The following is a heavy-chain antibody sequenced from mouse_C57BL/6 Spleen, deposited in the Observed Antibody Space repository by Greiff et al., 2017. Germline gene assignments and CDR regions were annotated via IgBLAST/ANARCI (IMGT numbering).Heavy chain of an antibody. J-gene: IGHJ4*01. CDR1: GYTFTEYT. CDR2: FYPGSGSI. D-gene: IGHD1-1*01. CDR3: ARHEERGLLLRSYYAMDY. V-gene: IGHV1-62-2*01. Sequence: VQLQQSGAELVKPGASVKLSCKASGYTFTEYTIHWVKQRSGQGLEWIGWFYPGSGSIKYNEKFKDKATLTADKSSSTVYMELSRLTSEDSAVYFCARHEERGLLLRSYYAMDYWGQGTSVTVSS.